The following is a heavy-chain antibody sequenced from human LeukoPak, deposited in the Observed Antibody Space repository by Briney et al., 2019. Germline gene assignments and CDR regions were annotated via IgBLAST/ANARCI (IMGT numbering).Heavy chain of an antibody. Sequence: PGQSLRLACAASGFTFSSYAMSWVRQPHGKGLGWVAAICGRGGSTYYADSVKGRFTISRDNSKNTLYLQMNSLRAEDTAVYYCAKDSGYSSGWSPYYFDYWGQGTLVTVSS. D-gene: IGHD6-19*01. CDR1: GFTFSSYA. CDR2: ICGRGGST. V-gene: IGHV3-23*01. CDR3: AKDSGYSSGWSPYYFDY. J-gene: IGHJ4*02.